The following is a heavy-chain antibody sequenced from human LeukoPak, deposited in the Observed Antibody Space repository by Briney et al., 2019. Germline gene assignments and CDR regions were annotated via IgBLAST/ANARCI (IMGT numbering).Heavy chain of an antibody. Sequence: GGTLRLSCAASGFTFSSYGMSWVRQAPGKGLEWVSAISGSGGSTYYADSVKGRFTISRDNAKNSLYLQMNSLRAEDTAVYYCARDEEGGSPTYAFDIWGQGTMVTVSS. CDR1: GFTFSSYG. J-gene: IGHJ3*02. D-gene: IGHD2-15*01. CDR3: ARDEEGGSPTYAFDI. CDR2: ISGSGGST. V-gene: IGHV3-23*01.